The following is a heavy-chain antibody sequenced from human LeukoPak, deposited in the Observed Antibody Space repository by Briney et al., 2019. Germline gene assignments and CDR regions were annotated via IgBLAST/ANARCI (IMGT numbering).Heavy chain of an antibody. CDR3: ARGIAVAGTFGFDY. D-gene: IGHD6-19*01. Sequence: PSETLSLTCTVSGGSISSYYWSWIRQPPGKGLEWIGYIYYSGSTNYNPSLKSRVTISVDTSKSQFSLKLSSVTAADTAVYYCARGIAVAGTFGFDYWGQGTLVTVSS. CDR1: GGSISSYY. J-gene: IGHJ4*02. V-gene: IGHV4-59*01. CDR2: IYYSGST.